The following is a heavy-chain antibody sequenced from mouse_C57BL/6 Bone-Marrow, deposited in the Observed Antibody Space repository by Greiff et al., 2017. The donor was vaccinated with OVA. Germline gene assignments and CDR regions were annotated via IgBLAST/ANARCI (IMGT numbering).Heavy chain of an antibody. CDR1: GYSITSGYY. CDR2: ISYDGSN. J-gene: IGHJ1*03. CDR3: ARHYGSSYGWYFDV. D-gene: IGHD1-1*01. V-gene: IGHV3-6*01. Sequence: EVKLVESGPGLVKPSQSLSLTCSVTGYSITSGYYWNWIRQFPGNKLEWMGYISYDGSNNYNPSLKNRISITRDTSKNQFFLKLNSVTTEDTATYYCARHYGSSYGWYFDVWGTGTTVTVSS.